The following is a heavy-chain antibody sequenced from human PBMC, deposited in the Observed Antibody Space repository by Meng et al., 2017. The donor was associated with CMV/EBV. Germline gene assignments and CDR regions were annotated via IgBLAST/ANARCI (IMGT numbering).Heavy chain of an antibody. CDR2: ISYDGSNK. Sequence: QVQLGESGGGVVQTGRSLRLSCAASGFTFSSYAMHWVRQAPGKGLEWVAVISYDGSNKYYADTVKGRFTISRDDSKNSLYLQMNSLKTEDTAVYYCTGIAAGWGQGTLVTVSS. J-gene: IGHJ4*02. V-gene: IGHV3-30-3*01. CDR3: TGIAAG. D-gene: IGHD6-13*01. CDR1: GFTFSSYA.